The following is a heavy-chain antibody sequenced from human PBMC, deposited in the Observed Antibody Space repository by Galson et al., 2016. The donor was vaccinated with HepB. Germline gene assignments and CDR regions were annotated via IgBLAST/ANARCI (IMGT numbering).Heavy chain of an antibody. J-gene: IGHJ2*01. Sequence: SLRLSCAASGFTFNTYGMHWVRQAPGKGLEWVSAISGSGGNSYYADSVKGRFTISRDNSKNTLYVQMHSLRAEDTAVYYCAKDYYDSSGYRSYWYFDLWGRGTLVTVSS. CDR1: GFTFNTYG. V-gene: IGHV3-23*01. CDR2: ISGSGGNS. CDR3: AKDYYDSSGYRSYWYFDL. D-gene: IGHD3-22*01.